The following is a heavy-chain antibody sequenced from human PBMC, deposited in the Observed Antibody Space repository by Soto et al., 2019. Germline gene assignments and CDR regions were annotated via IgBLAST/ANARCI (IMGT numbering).Heavy chain of an antibody. D-gene: IGHD3-9*01. CDR1: GFTFSSYA. Sequence: GGSLRLSCAASGFTFSSYAMSWVRQAPGKGLEWVSGISGSGGSTNYADSVKGRFTISRDNSKNTLYLQMNSLRAEDTAVYYCANGAGYDILTGYRTFDYWGQGTLVTVSS. CDR3: ANGAGYDILTGYRTFDY. J-gene: IGHJ4*02. V-gene: IGHV3-23*01. CDR2: ISGSGGST.